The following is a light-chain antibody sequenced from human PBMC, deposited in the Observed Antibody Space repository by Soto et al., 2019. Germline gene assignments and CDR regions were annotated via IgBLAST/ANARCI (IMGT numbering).Light chain of an antibody. J-gene: IGKJ5*01. CDR2: GAF. Sequence: EIVLTQSPGTLSLSPGERATFSCRARQSVSSRYLAWFQQNPGQAPRLLIYGAFSRATGIPDRFSGSGSGTDFTLTISRLESGDFAVYYCQQYSSSPRVTFGQGKRLESK. V-gene: IGKV3-20*01. CDR1: QSVSSRY. CDR3: QQYSSSPRVT.